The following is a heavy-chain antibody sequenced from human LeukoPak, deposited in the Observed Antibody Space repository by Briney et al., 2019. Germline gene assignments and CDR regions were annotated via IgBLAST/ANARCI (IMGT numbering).Heavy chain of an antibody. CDR3: AARSGISPYYIDY. D-gene: IGHD1-26*01. CDR2: ISGNGRST. CDR1: GFTFSSFG. Sequence: GGTLRLSCAASGFTFSSFGMSWVRQAPGKGLEWLSGISGNGRSTYYADSVKGRFTISRDNSRNTLYLQMNSLRAEDTALYYYAARSGISPYYIDYWGQGTLVTVSS. J-gene: IGHJ4*02. V-gene: IGHV3-23*01.